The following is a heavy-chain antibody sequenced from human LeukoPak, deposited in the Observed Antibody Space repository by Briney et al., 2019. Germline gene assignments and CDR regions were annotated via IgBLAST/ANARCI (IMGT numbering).Heavy chain of an antibody. D-gene: IGHD3-3*01. V-gene: IGHV4-59*08. CDR3: ARHTPENWRNGMDV. Sequence: PSETLSLTCTVSGGSISYYYWSWIRQPPGKGLEWIGYIYYSGSTNYNPSLRSRVTMSVDTSKNQFSLRLSSVTAADTAVYYCARHTPENWRNGMDVWGQGTTVTVSS. J-gene: IGHJ6*02. CDR1: GGSISYYY. CDR2: IYYSGST.